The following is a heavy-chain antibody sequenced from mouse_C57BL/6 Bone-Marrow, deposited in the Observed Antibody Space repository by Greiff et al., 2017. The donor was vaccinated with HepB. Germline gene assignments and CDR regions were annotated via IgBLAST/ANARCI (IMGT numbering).Heavy chain of an antibody. V-gene: IGHV1-69*01. CDR2: IDPSDSYT. J-gene: IGHJ2*01. D-gene: IGHD2-3*01. Sequence: QVQLQQPGAELVMPGASVKLSCKASGYTFTSYWMHWVKQRPGQGLEWIGEIDPSDSYTNYNQKFKGKSTLTVDKSSSTAYMQLSSLTSEDSAVYYWARWGWLLPFDYWGQGTTLTVSS. CDR3: ARWGWLLPFDY. CDR1: GYTFTSYW.